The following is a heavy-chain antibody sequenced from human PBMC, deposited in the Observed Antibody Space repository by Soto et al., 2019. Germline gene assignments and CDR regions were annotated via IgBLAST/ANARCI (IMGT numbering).Heavy chain of an antibody. J-gene: IGHJ3*02. V-gene: IGHV3-30*18. D-gene: IGHD4-4*01. CDR2: ISYDGSNK. Sequence: PGGSLRLSCAASGFTFSSYGMHWVRQAPGKGLEWVAVISYDGSNKYYADSVKGRFTISRDNSKNTLYLQMNSLRAEDTAVYYCAKEIDYSKLDAFDIWGQGTMVTVSS. CDR1: GFTFSSYG. CDR3: AKEIDYSKLDAFDI.